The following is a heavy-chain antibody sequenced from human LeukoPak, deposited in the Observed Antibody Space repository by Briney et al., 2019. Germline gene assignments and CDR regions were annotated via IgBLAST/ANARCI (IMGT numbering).Heavy chain of an antibody. CDR2: ISYDGSNK. V-gene: IGHV3-30*18. CDR1: GFTFSSYG. D-gene: IGHD5-12*01. CDR3: AKEGGVVLREATINY. J-gene: IGHJ4*02. Sequence: GGSLRLSCAASGFTFSSYGMHWVRQAPGKGLEWVAVISYDGSNKYYADSVKGRFTISRDNSKNTLYLQMNSLRAEDTAVYYCAKEGGVVLREATINYWGQGNLVAVSS.